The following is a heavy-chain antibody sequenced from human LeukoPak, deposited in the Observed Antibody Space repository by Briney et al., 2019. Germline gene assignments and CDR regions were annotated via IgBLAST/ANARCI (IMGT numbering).Heavy chain of an antibody. D-gene: IGHD3-10*01. Sequence: ASVKVSCKVSGYTLTELSMHWVRQAPGKGLEWMGGFDPEDGETIYAQKFQGRVTMTEDTSTDTAYMELSSLRSEDTAVYYCATGQYYYGSGSIWFDPWGQGTLVTVSS. V-gene: IGHV1-24*01. J-gene: IGHJ5*02. CDR2: FDPEDGET. CDR1: GYTLTELS. CDR3: ATGQYYYGSGSIWFDP.